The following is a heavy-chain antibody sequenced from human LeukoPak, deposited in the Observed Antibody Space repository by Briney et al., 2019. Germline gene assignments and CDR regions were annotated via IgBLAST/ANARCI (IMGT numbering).Heavy chain of an antibody. CDR2: IKPDGSEK. Sequence: PGGSLRLSCAASGFIFSRCWMTWVRQAPGKGLEWVANIKPDGSEKKYVDSVKGRVTISRDNAKNSLYLQMSSRRAGDTAVYYCARVGYSDESIDYWGQGTLVTVSS. CDR1: GFIFSRCW. D-gene: IGHD4-17*01. CDR3: ARVGYSDESIDY. J-gene: IGHJ4*02. V-gene: IGHV3-7*05.